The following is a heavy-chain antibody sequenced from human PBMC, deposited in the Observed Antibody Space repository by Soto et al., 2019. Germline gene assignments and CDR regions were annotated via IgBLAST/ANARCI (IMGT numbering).Heavy chain of an antibody. J-gene: IGHJ4*02. CDR3: ARASGA. D-gene: IGHD3-16*01. CDR1: GGSISSYY. V-gene: IGHV4-59*12. Sequence: QVQLQESGPGLVKPSETLSLTCTVSGGSISSYYWSWIRQPPGKGLEWIGEINHSGSTNYNPSLKSRVTISVDTSKNQFSLKLSSVTAADTAVYYCARASGAWGQGTLVTVSS. CDR2: INHSGST.